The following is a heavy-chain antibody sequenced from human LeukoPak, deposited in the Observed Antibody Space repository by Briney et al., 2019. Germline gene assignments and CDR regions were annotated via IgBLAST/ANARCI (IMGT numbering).Heavy chain of an antibody. Sequence: SETLSLTCTVSGYSISSGYYWGWIRQPPGKGLEWIGEINYSGSTNYNPSLKSRVTISVDTSKNQFSLNLTSVTAADTAVYYCARGSSRSVWGQGTLVTVSS. CDR2: INYSGST. V-gene: IGHV4-38-2*02. D-gene: IGHD6-13*01. CDR1: GYSISSGYY. J-gene: IGHJ4*02. CDR3: ARGSSRSV.